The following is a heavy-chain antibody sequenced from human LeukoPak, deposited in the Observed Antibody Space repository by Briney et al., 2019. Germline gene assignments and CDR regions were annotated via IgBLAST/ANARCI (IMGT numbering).Heavy chain of an antibody. Sequence: ASVKVSCKASGYTFTSYGISWVRQAPGQGLEWMGWISAYNGNTNYAQKLQGRVTMTTDTSTSTAYMELSSLRSEDTAVYYCATQGFDSSGYSRLDYWGQGTLVTVSS. CDR3: ATQGFDSSGYSRLDY. CDR2: ISAYNGNT. J-gene: IGHJ4*02. V-gene: IGHV1-18*01. D-gene: IGHD3-22*01. CDR1: GYTFTSYG.